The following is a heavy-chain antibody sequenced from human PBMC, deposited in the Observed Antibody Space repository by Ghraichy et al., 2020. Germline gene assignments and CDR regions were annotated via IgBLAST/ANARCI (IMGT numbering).Heavy chain of an antibody. CDR2: ISGSGGSS. CDR1: GFIFTNYA. D-gene: IGHD2-2*01. J-gene: IGHJ6*02. Sequence: GESLNISCAASGFIFTNYAMTWVRQAPGKGLEWVSAISGSGGSSYYADSVKGPFTISRDNSRNTLYLQMNSLRAEDTAVYYCAKLRGIVQITSPIYYYGLDVWVQGTTVTVSS. CDR3: AKLRGIVQITSPIYYYGLDV. V-gene: IGHV3-23*01.